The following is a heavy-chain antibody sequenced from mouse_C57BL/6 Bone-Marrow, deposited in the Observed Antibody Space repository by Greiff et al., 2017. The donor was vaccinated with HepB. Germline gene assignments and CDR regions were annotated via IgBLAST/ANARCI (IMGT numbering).Heavy chain of an antibody. J-gene: IGHJ1*03. Sequence: SGAELVRPGASVTLSCKASGYTFTDYEMHWVKQTPVHGLEWIGAIDPETGGTAYNQKFKGKAILTADKSSSTAYMELRSLPSEDSAVYYCTRKRDYYGSSYDWYFDVWGTGTTVTVSS. CDR2: IDPETGGT. CDR1: GYTFTDYE. CDR3: TRKRDYYGSSYDWYFDV. D-gene: IGHD1-1*01. V-gene: IGHV1-15*01.